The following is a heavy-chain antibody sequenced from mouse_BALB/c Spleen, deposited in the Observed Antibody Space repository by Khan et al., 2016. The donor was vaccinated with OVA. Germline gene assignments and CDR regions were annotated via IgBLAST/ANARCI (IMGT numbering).Heavy chain of an antibody. V-gene: IGHV3-2*02. CDR3: ARGNYYGYYFDY. CDR2: ISYSGVT. D-gene: IGHD1-1*01. CDR1: GYSITSGYA. J-gene: IGHJ2*01. Sequence: VQLKESGPGLVKPSQSLSLTCTVTGYSITSGYAWNWIRQFPGNKLEWMGYISYSGVTSYTPSLKSRISITRDTSKNQFFLQLTSVTTEDTATYYCARGNYYGYYFDYWGQGTTLTGSS.